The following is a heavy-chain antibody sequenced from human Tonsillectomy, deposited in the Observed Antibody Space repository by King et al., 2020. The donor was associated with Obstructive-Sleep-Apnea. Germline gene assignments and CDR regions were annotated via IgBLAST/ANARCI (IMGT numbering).Heavy chain of an antibody. D-gene: IGHD3-22*01. Sequence: VQLVESGGGVVQPGRSLRLSCAASGFTFSSYAMHWVRQAPGKGLEWVAVISYDGSNKYYADSVKGRFTISRDNSKNTLYLQMNSLRAEDTAVYYCARESPYYYDSSGYSPPDYWGQGTLVTVSS. V-gene: IGHV3-30*04. CDR3: ARESPYYYDSSGYSPPDY. J-gene: IGHJ4*02. CDR1: GFTFSSYA. CDR2: ISYDGSNK.